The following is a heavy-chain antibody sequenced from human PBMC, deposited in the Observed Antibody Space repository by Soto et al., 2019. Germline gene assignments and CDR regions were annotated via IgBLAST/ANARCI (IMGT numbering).Heavy chain of an antibody. V-gene: IGHV3-21*01. CDR2: ISSSSSYI. J-gene: IGHJ4*02. CDR1: GFTFSSYS. CDR3: ARDIVVVPAALVYY. Sequence: EVQLVESGGGLVKPGGSLRLSCAASGFTFSSYSMNWVRQAPGKGLEWVSSISSSSSYIYYADSVKGRFTISRDNAKNSLYLQMNSLRAEDTAVYYCARDIVVVPAALVYYWGQGTLVTVSS. D-gene: IGHD2-2*01.